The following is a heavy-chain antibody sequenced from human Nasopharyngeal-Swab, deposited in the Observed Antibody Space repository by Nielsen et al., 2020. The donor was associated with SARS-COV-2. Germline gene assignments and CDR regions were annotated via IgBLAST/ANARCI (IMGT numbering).Heavy chain of an antibody. CDR3: ARPISDVWFGEFTPLFDY. CDR1: GYSFTSYW. J-gene: IGHJ4*02. V-gene: IGHV5-51*01. D-gene: IGHD3-10*01. CDR2: IYPGDSDT. Sequence: GESLKISWKGSGYSFTSYWIGWVRQMPGKGLEWMGIIYPGDSDTRYSPSFQGQVTISADKSISTAYLQWSSLKASDTAMYYCARPISDVWFGEFTPLFDYWGQGTLVTVSS.